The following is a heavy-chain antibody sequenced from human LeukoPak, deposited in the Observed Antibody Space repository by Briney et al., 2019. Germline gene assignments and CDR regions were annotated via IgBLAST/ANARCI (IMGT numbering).Heavy chain of an antibody. V-gene: IGHV3-7*01. CDR3: ARTAGYSSIVFDI. CDR1: GFTFSNYV. CDR2: IKQDGSEK. Sequence: GRSLRLSCAASGFTFSNYVMHWVRQAPGKGLEWVANIKQDGSEKYYVDSVKGRFTISRDNAKNSLYLQMNSLRAEDTAVYNCARTAGYSSIVFDIWGQGTMVTVSS. J-gene: IGHJ3*02. D-gene: IGHD2-2*01.